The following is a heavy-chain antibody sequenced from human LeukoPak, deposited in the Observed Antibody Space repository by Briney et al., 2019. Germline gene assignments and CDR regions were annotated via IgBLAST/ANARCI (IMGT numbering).Heavy chain of an antibody. V-gene: IGHV5-51*01. J-gene: IGHJ4*02. CDR3: ASDVDTAMSN. CDR2: IYPGDSDT. CDR1: GYSFTSYW. D-gene: IGHD5-18*01. Sequence: GESLKISCKGPGYSFTSYWIGWVRQMPGKGLEWMGIIYPGDSDTRNSPSFQGHVTISADKSITTAYLQWSSLKASDTAMYYCASDVDTAMSNWGQGTLVTVSS.